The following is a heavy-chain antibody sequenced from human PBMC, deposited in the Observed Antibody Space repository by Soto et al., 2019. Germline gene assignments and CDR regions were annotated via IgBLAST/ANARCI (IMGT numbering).Heavy chain of an antibody. CDR3: ARSVIRFDY. D-gene: IGHD2-21*01. V-gene: IGHV3-23*01. CDR1: GFTFSSYA. J-gene: IGHJ4*02. Sequence: PGGSLRLSCAASGFTFSSYAMTWVRQAPGKGLEWVSAISGGAFAYYADSVKGRFTISRDNSNNTVFLQMSSLRVEDTAVYYCARSVIRFDYWGQGTLVTVSS. CDR2: ISGGAFA.